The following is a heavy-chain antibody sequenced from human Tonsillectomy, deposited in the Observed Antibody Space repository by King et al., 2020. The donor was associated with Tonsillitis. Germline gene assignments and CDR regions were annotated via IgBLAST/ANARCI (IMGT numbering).Heavy chain of an antibody. J-gene: IGHJ4*02. V-gene: IGHV4-30-4*01. CDR1: GDSISSGDYY. D-gene: IGHD3-10*01. CDR2: IYYSGST. CDR3: AASMVRGVPYYYSDY. Sequence: QLQESGPGLVKPSQTLSLTCTVSGDSISSGDYYWSWIRQPPGKGLGWIGYIYYSGSTYYNPSLKSRVTISVDTSKNQVSLKVGSVTAADTAVYYCAASMVRGVPYYYSDYWGPGTLVTGSP.